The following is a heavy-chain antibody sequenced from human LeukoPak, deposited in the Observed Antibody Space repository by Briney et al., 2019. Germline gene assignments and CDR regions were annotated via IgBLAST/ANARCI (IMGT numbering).Heavy chain of an antibody. V-gene: IGHV4-38-2*01. Sequence: KSSETLSLTCAVSGYSISSGYYWGWIRQPPGKGLEWIGSIYHSRSTYYNPSLKSRVTISVDTSKNQFSLKLSSVTAADTAVYYCARLSGEYSSSSLDYYYYYYMDVWGKGTTVTVSS. CDR1: GYSISSGYY. CDR2: IYHSRST. D-gene: IGHD6-6*01. J-gene: IGHJ6*03. CDR3: ARLSGEYSSSSLDYYYYYYMDV.